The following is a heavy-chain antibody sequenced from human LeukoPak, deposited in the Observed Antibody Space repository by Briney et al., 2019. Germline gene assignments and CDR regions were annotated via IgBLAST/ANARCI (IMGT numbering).Heavy chain of an antibody. CDR2: IWYDGSNK. CDR1: GFSFSNYG. Sequence: PGRSLRLSCAASGFSFSNYGMHWVRQAPGKGLEWVAVIWYDGSNKYYADSVKGRFTISRDNAEYSLYLQMNSLRAEDTAVYYCAREPYYYDSSGYYRSHHDAFDIWGQGTMVTVSS. V-gene: IGHV3-33*01. D-gene: IGHD3-22*01. J-gene: IGHJ3*02. CDR3: AREPYYYDSSGYYRSHHDAFDI.